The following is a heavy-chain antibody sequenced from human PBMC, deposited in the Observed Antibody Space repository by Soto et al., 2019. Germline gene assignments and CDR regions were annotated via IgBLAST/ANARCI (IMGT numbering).Heavy chain of an antibody. V-gene: IGHV4-30-4*01. D-gene: IGHD2-8*01. J-gene: IGHJ3*02. Sequence: QVQLQESGPGLVKPSQTLSLICTVSGDSISSENYFWSWIRQPPGQGLEWVGYISNRGTPYYNPSLKGRVTISLDTSKNRFSLDMYSVTAADTAVYYCAREVNVVALSDAFDIWGQGTMVTVSS. CDR3: AREVNVVALSDAFDI. CDR1: GDSISSENYF. CDR2: ISNRGTP.